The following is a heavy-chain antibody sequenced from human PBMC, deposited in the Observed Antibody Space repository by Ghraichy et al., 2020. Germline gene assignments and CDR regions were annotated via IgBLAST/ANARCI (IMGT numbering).Heavy chain of an antibody. CDR2: IWYDGSNK. CDR3: ARGARTAGGTLDY. J-gene: IGHJ4*02. Sequence: GGSLRLSCAASGFTFRSYAMHWVREAPGKGLEWVAVIWYDGSNKYYADSVKGRFTISRDNSKNTLSVQMNSLRVEDTAVYYCARGARTAGGTLDYWGQGTLVTVSS. V-gene: IGHV3-33*01. D-gene: IGHD6-13*01. CDR1: GFTFRSYA.